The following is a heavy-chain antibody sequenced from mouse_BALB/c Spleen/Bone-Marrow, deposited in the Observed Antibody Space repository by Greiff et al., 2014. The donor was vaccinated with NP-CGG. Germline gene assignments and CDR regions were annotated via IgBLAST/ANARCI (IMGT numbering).Heavy chain of an antibody. V-gene: IGHV3-1*02. D-gene: IGHD4-1*01. CDR1: GYSITSYYS. J-gene: IGHJ4*01. CDR3: ARFAGTPYTMDY. CDR2: IHYSGTT. Sequence: EVQLVESGPDLVKPSQSLSLTCTVTGYSITSYYSWHWIRQFPGNKLEWMGYIHYSGTTVYNPSLKSRISTTRDTSNNQFFLQLNSVTTEDTATYYCARFAGTPYTMDYWGQGTSVTVSS.